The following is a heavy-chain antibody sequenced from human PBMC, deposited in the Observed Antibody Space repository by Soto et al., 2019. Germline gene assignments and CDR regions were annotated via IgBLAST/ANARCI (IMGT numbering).Heavy chain of an antibody. D-gene: IGHD2-15*01. CDR3: ARVRERCSGGSCYPYYFDY. V-gene: IGHV1-69*13. J-gene: IGHJ4*02. CDR2: IIPIFGTA. CDR1: GGTFSSYA. Sequence: GASVKVSCKASGGTFSSYAISWVRQAPGQGLEWMGGIIPIFGTANYAQKFQGRVTITADESTSTAYMEPSSLRSEDTAVYYCARVRERCSGGSCYPYYFDYWGQGTLVTVSS.